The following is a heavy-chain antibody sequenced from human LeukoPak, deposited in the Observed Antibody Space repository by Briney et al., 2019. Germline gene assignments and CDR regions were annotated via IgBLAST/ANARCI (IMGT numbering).Heavy chain of an antibody. CDR2: RYHDGRR. D-gene: IGHD3-9*01. CDR3: ARYILTGYYVNWFDP. V-gene: IGHV4-4*02. Sequence: SETLSLTCAVSGDSIRSDSWWIWVRQAPGKGLEWIGERYHDGRRTYNPSLKSRVTISVDTSKNQFSLKLSSVTAADTAVYYCARYILTGYYVNWFDPWGQETLVTVSS. CDR1: GDSIRSDSW. J-gene: IGHJ5*02.